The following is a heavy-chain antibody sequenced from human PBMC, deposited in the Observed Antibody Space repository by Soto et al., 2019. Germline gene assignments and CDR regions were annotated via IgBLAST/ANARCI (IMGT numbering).Heavy chain of an antibody. V-gene: IGHV3-30-3*01. CDR3: ARAGLVTSYYYYGMDV. D-gene: IGHD3-9*01. CDR2: ISYDGSNK. J-gene: IGHJ6*02. CDR1: GFTFSSYA. Sequence: QVQLVESGGGVVQPGRSLRLSCAASGFTFSSYAMHWVRQAPGKGLEWVAVISYDGSNKYYADSVKGRFTISRDNSKNTLYLQINSLRAEDTAVYYCARAGLVTSYYYYGMDVWGQGTTVTVSS.